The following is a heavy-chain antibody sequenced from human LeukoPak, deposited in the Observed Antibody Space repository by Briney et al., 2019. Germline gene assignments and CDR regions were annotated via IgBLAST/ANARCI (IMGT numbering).Heavy chain of an antibody. J-gene: IGHJ6*03. CDR1: GFTLSGFG. V-gene: IGHV3-48*01. CDR2: ISSSTTII. CDR3: AGYSGRYPYYMDV. D-gene: IGHD1-26*01. Sequence: GGSLRLSCAASGFTLSGFGMNWVRQAPGKGLEWVSYISSSTTIIYYADSVKGRFIISRDNAKNSLYLQMNSLRAEDTAVYCCAGYSGRYPYYMDVWGKGTTVTISS.